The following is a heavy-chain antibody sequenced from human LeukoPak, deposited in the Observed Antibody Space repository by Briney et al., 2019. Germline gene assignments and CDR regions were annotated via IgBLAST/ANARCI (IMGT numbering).Heavy chain of an antibody. D-gene: IGHD2-2*01. CDR2: TRNKAHNYTT. CDR1: GFTFSDHF. V-gene: IGHV3-72*01. J-gene: IGHJ4*02. Sequence: GGSLRLPCAASGFTFSDHFLDWVRRAPGKGLEWVGRTRNKAHNYTTSYAASVQGRFTISRHASKKLMYLQMNSLKTEDTAVYFCVRDQGRPGDYWGQGTLVTVSS. CDR3: VRDQGRPGDY.